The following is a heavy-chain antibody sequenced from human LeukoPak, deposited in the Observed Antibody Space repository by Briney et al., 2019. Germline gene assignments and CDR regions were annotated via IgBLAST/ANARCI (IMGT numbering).Heavy chain of an antibody. D-gene: IGHD5-18*01. J-gene: IGHJ4*02. V-gene: IGHV3-74*01. CDR2: INSDGSST. CDR3: ARVSGYSYGLAN. CDR1: GFTFSNYW. Sequence: GGSLRLSCAASGFTFSNYWMHWVRQVPGKGLVWVSRINSDGSSTNYADSVKGRFTISRDNAKNSLYLQMNSLRAEDTAVYYCARVSGYSYGLANWGQGTLVTVSS.